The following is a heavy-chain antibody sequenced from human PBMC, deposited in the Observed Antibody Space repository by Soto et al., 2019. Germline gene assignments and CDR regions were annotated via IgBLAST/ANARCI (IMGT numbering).Heavy chain of an antibody. CDR1: GFTFSDYY. CDR2: ISSSGSTI. V-gene: IGHV3-11*01. J-gene: IGHJ6*03. D-gene: IGHD2-2*01. CDR3: ARARGGSSTSCYAGYCYYYYMDV. Sequence: GGSLRLSCAASGFTFSDYYMSWIRQAPGKGLEWVSYISSSGSTIYYADSVKGRFTISRDNAKNSLYLQMNSLRAEDTAVYYCARARGGSSTSCYAGYCYYYYMDVWGKGTTVTVSS.